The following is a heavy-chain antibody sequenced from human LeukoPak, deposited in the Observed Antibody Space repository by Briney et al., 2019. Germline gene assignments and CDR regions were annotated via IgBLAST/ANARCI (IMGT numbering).Heavy chain of an antibody. D-gene: IGHD5-18*01. CDR3: AKVKGYSYGYNDY. Sequence: GGSLRLSCAASGFTFSSYAMSWVRQAPGKGLEWVSAISGSGGSTYYADSVKDRFTISRDNSKNTLYLQMNSLRAEDTAVYYCAKVKGYSYGYNDYWGQGTLVTVSS. V-gene: IGHV3-23*01. J-gene: IGHJ4*02. CDR2: ISGSGGST. CDR1: GFTFSSYA.